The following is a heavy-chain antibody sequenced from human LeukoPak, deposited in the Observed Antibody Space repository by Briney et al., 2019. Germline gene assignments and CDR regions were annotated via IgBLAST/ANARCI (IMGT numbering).Heavy chain of an antibody. J-gene: IGHJ6*03. CDR3: ARVPAVGLTPYYYYYMDV. CDR1: GFTFSSSE. V-gene: IGHV3-48*03. CDR2: ISSSGSTI. Sequence: GGSLRLSCAASGFTFSSSEMNWVRQAPGKGLEWVSYISSSGSTIYYADSVKGRFTISRDNAKNSLYLQMNSLRAEDTAVYYCARVPAVGLTPYYYYYMDVWGKGTTVTVSS.